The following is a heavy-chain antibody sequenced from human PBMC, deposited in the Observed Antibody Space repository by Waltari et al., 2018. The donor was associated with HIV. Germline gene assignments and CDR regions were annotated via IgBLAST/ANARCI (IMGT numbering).Heavy chain of an antibody. CDR2: INHSGST. D-gene: IGHD3-3*01. CDR1: GGSFSGYY. CDR3: ARGLWPIFGVAPFDP. V-gene: IGHV4-34*01. J-gene: IGHJ5*02. Sequence: QVQLQQWGAGLLKPSETLSLTCAVYGGSFSGYYWSWIRQPPGKGLEWIGEINHSGSTNYNPSLKSRVTISVDTSKNQFSLKLSSVTAADTAVYYCARGLWPIFGVAPFDPWGQGTLVTVSS.